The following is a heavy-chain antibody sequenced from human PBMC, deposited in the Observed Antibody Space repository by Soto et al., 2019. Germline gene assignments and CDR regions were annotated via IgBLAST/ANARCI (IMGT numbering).Heavy chain of an antibody. J-gene: IGHJ3*02. CDR1: GYSFTSYG. V-gene: IGHV5-51*01. Sequence: PGESLKISCKGSGYSFTSYGIGWVRQMPGKGLEWMGIIYPGDSDTRYSPSFQGQVTISADKSISTAYLQWSSLKASDTAMYYCASRGGYEDPAAADAFDIWGQGTMVTVSS. D-gene: IGHD5-12*01. CDR3: ASRGGYEDPAAADAFDI. CDR2: IYPGDSDT.